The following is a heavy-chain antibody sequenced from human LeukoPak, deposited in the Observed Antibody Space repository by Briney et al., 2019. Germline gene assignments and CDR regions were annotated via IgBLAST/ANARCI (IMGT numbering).Heavy chain of an antibody. D-gene: IGHD6-19*01. CDR3: GKVEGVAGPGDS. CDR2: ITGSGDIT. Sequence: GGSLRLSCAASGFIFSNYGMSWVRQAPGMGLEWVSAITGSGDITYYADSVKGRFTISRDNSKHTAYLQMNSLRAEDTATYYCGKVEGVAGPGDSWGQGILVTVSS. CDR1: GFIFSNYG. V-gene: IGHV3-23*01. J-gene: IGHJ4*02.